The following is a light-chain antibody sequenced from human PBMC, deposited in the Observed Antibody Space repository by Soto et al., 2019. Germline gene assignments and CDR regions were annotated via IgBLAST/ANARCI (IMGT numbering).Light chain of an antibody. Sequence: QSVLTQPPSVSGAPGQRGTISCTGSSSNIGAGYDVHWYQQLPGTAPKLLIYGNSNRPSGVPDRFSGSKSGASASLAITGLHAEEDVDDYCRSYASSVSGHLVFGGGTKLTVL. CDR3: RSYASSVSGHLV. J-gene: IGLJ2*01. CDR1: SSNIGAGYD. V-gene: IGLV1-40*01. CDR2: GNS.